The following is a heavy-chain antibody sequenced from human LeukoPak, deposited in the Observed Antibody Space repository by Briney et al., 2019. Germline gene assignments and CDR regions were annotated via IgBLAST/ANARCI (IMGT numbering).Heavy chain of an antibody. CDR1: GGSISNYY. V-gene: IGHV4-59*01. CDR3: AREMATLVAFDI. Sequence: SETLSLTCTVSGGSISNYYWNWIRQPPGKGLEWIGYIYYSGSTSYNPSLKSRVTISLDTSKNQFSLKLSSVTAADTAVYYCAREMATLVAFDIWGQGTMVTVSS. CDR2: IYYSGST. D-gene: IGHD5-24*01. J-gene: IGHJ3*02.